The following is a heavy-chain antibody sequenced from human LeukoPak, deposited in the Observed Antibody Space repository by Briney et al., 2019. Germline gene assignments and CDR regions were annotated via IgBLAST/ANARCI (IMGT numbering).Heavy chain of an antibody. D-gene: IGHD5-18*01. CDR3: ARGAYRYDFLFDH. J-gene: IGHJ4*02. Sequence: ASVKVSCKAAGYTFTSYGISWVRQAPGQGLEWMVWISAYNGNTDYAQKLQGRVTMTTDTSTSTAYMELRSLRSDDTAVYYCARGAYRYDFLFDHWGQGTLVTVSS. CDR2: ISAYNGNT. CDR1: GYTFTSYG. V-gene: IGHV1-18*01.